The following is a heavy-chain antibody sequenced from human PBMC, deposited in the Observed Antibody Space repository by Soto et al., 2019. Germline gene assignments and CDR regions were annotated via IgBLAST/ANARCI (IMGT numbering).Heavy chain of an antibody. CDR2: ITTSGET. D-gene: IGHD3-3*01. J-gene: IGHJ2*01. Sequence: GGSLRLSCAASGFIFSRYDMHWVRQPTGKGLEWVSAITTSGETHYPDSVKGRFTISREHAKSSLALQMNNLSGEDTAVYFCARVSWSGPSPDCYFDLWGRGTLVTVSS. V-gene: IGHV3-13*01. CDR1: GFIFSRYD. CDR3: ARVSWSGPSPDCYFDL.